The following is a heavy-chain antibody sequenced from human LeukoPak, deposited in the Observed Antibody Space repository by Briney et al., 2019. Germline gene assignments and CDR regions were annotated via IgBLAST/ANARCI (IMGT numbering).Heavy chain of an antibody. Sequence: GGSLRLSCAVSGFAFDDYAMHWVRQAPGQGLEWVSLISWGGGTHYYADSVQGRFTISRDNTKNALYLQMNSLRVEDTALYYCAKDLKSFGQYYFYGMDVWGQGTTVTVSS. D-gene: IGHD2/OR15-2a*01. J-gene: IGHJ6*02. CDR1: GFAFDDYA. CDR2: ISWGGGTH. CDR3: AKDLKSFGQYYFYGMDV. V-gene: IGHV3-43D*03.